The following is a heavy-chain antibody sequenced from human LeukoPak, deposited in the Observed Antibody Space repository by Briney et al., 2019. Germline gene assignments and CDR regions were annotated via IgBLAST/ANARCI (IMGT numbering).Heavy chain of an antibody. J-gene: IGHJ6*02. CDR2: INPSSGAT. D-gene: IGHD5-12*01. V-gene: IGHV1-46*01. CDR1: GYTFTSYY. Sequence: ASVKVSCKTSGYTFTSYYIHWVRQAPGQGLEWMGIINPSSGATNYAQKFQGRVTMTRDTSTSTVYMELSSQRSEDTAVYYCAIATNFYYYYGMDVWGQGTTVTVSS. CDR3: AIATNFYYYYGMDV.